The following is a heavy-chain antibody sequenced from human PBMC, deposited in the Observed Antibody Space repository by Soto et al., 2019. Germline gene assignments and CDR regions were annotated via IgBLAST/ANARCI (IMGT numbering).Heavy chain of an antibody. CDR1: GGTFSSYA. V-gene: IGHV1-69*13. CDR2: IIPIFGTA. D-gene: IGHD2-2*01. J-gene: IGHJ1*01. Sequence: SVKVSCKASGGTFSSYAISWVRQAPGQGLEWMGGIIPIFGTANYAQKFQGRVTITADESTSTAYMELSSLRSEDTAVYYCARDPDCSSTSCNSRSYFQHWGQGTLVTVSS. CDR3: ARDPDCSSTSCNSRSYFQH.